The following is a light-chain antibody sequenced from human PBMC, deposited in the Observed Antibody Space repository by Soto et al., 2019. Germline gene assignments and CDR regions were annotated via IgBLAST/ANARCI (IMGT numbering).Light chain of an antibody. CDR1: QSVGGD. CDR3: QQYENWPQLT. J-gene: IGKJ4*01. Sequence: IVMAQSPATLSVSPGERATLSCRASQSVGGDLAWYQRKPGQAPRLLIYGASSRAPGIPARFSGSGSGTEFTLTISSLQSEDIAVYYCQQYENWPQLTFGGGTRWISN. CDR2: GAS. V-gene: IGKV3-15*01.